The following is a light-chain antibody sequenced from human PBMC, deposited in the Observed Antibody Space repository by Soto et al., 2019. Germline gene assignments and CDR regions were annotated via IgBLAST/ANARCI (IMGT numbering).Light chain of an antibody. J-gene: IGKJ4*01. Sequence: EIVLTQSPATLSLSPGERATLSCRASQSVSGYLAWYQQKPGQAPRLLMYDASNRATVIPARFSGSGSGTDFTLTISCLEPEDFAVYYCQQRSNWPSTFGGGTKVEIK. CDR1: QSVSGY. V-gene: IGKV3-11*01. CDR2: DAS. CDR3: QQRSNWPST.